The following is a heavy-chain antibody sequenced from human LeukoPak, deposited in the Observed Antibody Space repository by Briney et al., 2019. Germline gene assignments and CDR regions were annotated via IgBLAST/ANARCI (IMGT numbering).Heavy chain of an antibody. Sequence: GGSLRLSCTDSGFTFSSYSMNWVRQAPGKGLEWVSYISSSSSTIYYADSVKGRFTISRDNAKNSLYLQMNSLRAEDTAVYYCARRSGSYYSDYWGQGTLVTVSS. D-gene: IGHD1-26*01. CDR1: GFTFSSYS. V-gene: IGHV3-48*01. CDR3: ARRSGSYYSDY. CDR2: ISSSSSTI. J-gene: IGHJ4*02.